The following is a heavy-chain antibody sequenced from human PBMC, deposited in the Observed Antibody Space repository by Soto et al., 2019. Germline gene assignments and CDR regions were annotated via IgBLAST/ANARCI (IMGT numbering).Heavy chain of an antibody. D-gene: IGHD6-19*01. CDR1: GFSFSSYA. CDR2: ISYDGSNK. CDR3: ARDIAVAGTSYYGMDV. J-gene: IGHJ6*02. V-gene: IGHV3-30-3*01. Sequence: GGSLSLCCASSGFSFSSYAMHWVRQAPGKGLEWVAVISYDGSNKYYADAVKGRFTISRDNSKNTLYLQMNSLRAEDTAVYYCARDIAVAGTSYYGMDVWGQGTTVTVSS.